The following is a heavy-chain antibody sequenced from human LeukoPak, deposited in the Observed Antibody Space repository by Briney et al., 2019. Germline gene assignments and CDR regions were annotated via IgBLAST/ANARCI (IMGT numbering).Heavy chain of an antibody. J-gene: IGHJ4*02. CDR3: ARVRYYDYVWGSSYTSAFDY. CDR2: IKQDGSEK. Sequence: GGSLRLSCAASGFTFSSYWMSWVRQAPGKGLEWVANIKQDGSEKYYVDSVKGRFTISRDNAKNSLYLQMNSLRAADTAVYYCARVRYYDYVWGSSYTSAFDYWGQGTLVTVSS. V-gene: IGHV3-7*01. D-gene: IGHD3-16*01. CDR1: GFTFSSYW.